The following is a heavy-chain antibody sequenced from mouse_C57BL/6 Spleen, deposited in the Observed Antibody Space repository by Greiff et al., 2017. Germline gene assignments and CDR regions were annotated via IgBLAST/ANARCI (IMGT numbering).Heavy chain of an antibody. J-gene: IGHJ2*01. CDR1: GFTFSSYG. CDR3: ASRGLTTVVEDYLDY. V-gene: IGHV5-6*01. Sequence: EVQGVESGGDLVKPGGSLKLSCAASGFTFSSYGMSWVRQTPDKRLEWVATISSGGSYTYYPDSVKGRFTLSRDTAKNTLYLQMSSLKAEDTAMYYCASRGLTTVVEDYLDYWGQGTTLTVS. CDR2: ISSGGSYT. D-gene: IGHD1-1*01.